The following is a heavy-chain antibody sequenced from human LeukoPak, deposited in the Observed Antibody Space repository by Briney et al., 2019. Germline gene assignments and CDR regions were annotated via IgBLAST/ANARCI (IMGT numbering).Heavy chain of an antibody. J-gene: IGHJ6*02. CDR2: IQSDGSKT. Sequence: PGGSLRLSCAASGFSFNNYGMHWVRQAPGKGLEWVALIQSDGSKTYSADSVKGRFTISRDNPRNTLYLQMDRLRPEDTAVYYCAKRYCKSATCRSDMDAWGQGTTVTVS. D-gene: IGHD2-15*01. CDR1: GFSFNNYG. V-gene: IGHV3-30*02. CDR3: AKRYCKSATCRSDMDA.